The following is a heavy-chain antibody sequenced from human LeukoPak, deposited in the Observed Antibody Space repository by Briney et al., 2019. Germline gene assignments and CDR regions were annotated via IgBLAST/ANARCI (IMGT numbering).Heavy chain of an antibody. V-gene: IGHV3-74*01. CDR3: AKTTGRAVYSSDGGYYGLDV. CDR1: GFTLSSYW. CDR2: INSDGRRT. J-gene: IGHJ6*02. Sequence: GGSLRLSCAASGFTLSSYWIHWVRQAPGKGLVWVSRINSDGRRTTYADSVKGRFTISRDNAKNTLYLQMNSLRTEDTAVYYCAKTTGRAVYSSDGGYYGLDVWGQGTTVTVSS. D-gene: IGHD4-11*01.